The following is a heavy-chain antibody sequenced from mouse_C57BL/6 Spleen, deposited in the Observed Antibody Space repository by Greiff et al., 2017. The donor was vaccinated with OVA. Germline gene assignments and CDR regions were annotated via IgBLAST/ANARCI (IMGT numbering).Heavy chain of an antibody. CDR1: GFTFSSYG. CDR2: ISSGCSYT. J-gene: IGHJ2*01. CDR3: ARHGPPTATVVEDFDY. Sequence: EVKLVESGGDLVKPGGSLKLSCAASGFTFSSYGLSWVRQTPDKRLEWVATISSGCSYTYYPDRVKGRFTISRDNAKNTLYLQMSSLKSEDTAMYYCARHGPPTATVVEDFDYWGQGTTRTVSS. D-gene: IGHD1-1*01. V-gene: IGHV5-6*01.